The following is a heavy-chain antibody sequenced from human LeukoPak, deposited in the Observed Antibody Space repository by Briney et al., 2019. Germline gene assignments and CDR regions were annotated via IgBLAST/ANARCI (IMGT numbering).Heavy chain of an antibody. CDR3: ARSYAHFDY. Sequence: GGSLRLSCAASGFIFSDYYMSSIRQAPGRGVEWVSYISTSGSTKYYADSVKGRFTISRDNAKNSLYLQMNGLRAEDTAVYYCARSYAHFDYWGQGTLVTVSS. V-gene: IGHV3-11*01. J-gene: IGHJ4*02. CDR2: ISTSGSTK. CDR1: GFIFSDYY. D-gene: IGHD3-16*01.